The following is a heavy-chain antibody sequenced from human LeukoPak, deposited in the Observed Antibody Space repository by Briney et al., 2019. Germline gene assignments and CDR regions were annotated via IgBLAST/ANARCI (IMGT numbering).Heavy chain of an antibody. D-gene: IGHD5-18*01. J-gene: IGHJ3*02. CDR1: GGTFSSYA. Sequence: VASVKVSCKASGGTFSSYAISWVRQAPGQGLEWMGGIIPIFGTANYAQKFQGRVTITADESTSTAYMELSSLRAEETAVYYCARGARGYSYDDAFDIWGQGTMVTVSS. CDR2: IIPIFGTA. CDR3: ARGARGYSYDDAFDI. V-gene: IGHV1-69*01.